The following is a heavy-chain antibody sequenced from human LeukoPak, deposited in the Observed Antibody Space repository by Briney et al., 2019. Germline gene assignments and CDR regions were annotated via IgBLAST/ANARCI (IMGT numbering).Heavy chain of an antibody. D-gene: IGHD3-22*01. Sequence: GGSLRLSCAASGFTFSSHGMNWVRQAPGKGLEWVSSISSSSSYIYYADSVKGRFTISRDNAKNSLYLQMNSLRAEDTAVYYCARDQRDSSGYLYYFDYWGQGTLVTVSS. CDR3: ARDQRDSSGYLYYFDY. CDR1: GFTFSSHG. J-gene: IGHJ4*02. V-gene: IGHV3-21*01. CDR2: ISSSSSYI.